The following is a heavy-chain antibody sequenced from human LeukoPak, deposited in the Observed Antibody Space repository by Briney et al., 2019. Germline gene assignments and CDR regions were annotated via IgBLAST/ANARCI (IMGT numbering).Heavy chain of an antibody. V-gene: IGHV4-61*02. CDR1: GGSISSGSYY. D-gene: IGHD6-6*01. CDR3: ARGSSIAARPSFDY. CDR2: IYTSGST. Sequence: PSETLSLTCTVSGGSISSGSYYWSWIRQPAGKGLEGIGRIYTSGSTNYNPSLKSRVTISVDTSKNQSSLKLSSVTAADTAVYYCARGSSIAARPSFDYWGQGTLVTVSS. J-gene: IGHJ4*02.